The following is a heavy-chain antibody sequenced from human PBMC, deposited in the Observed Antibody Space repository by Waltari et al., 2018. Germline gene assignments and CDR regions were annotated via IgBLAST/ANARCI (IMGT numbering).Heavy chain of an antibody. J-gene: IGHJ4*02. D-gene: IGHD4-17*01. V-gene: IGHV1-18*01. CDR1: GYTFTSYG. Sequence: QLMQSGAAVKKPGASVRVSCKASGYTFTSYGINWVRQAPGRGLEWMGWISGYNGNINYAQSLQGRISMTTDTSTSTAYMELRSLTSDDTAVYYCARDRGPSAVTSFDSWGQGTLVTVSP. CDR2: ISGYNGNI. CDR3: ARDRGPSAVTSFDS.